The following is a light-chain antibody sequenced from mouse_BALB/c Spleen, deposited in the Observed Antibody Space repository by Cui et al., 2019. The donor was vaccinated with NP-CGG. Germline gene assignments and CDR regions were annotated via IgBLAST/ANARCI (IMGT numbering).Light chain of an antibody. CDR3: ALWYSNHWV. J-gene: IGLJ1*01. V-gene: IGLV1*01. CDR1: TGSVTTSNY. Sequence: QAVVTQESALTTSSGETVTLTCRSSTGSVTTSNYANGVQEKPDHLFTGLIGGTNNRVPGVPARFSGSLIGDKAALTITGAQTEDEAIYFCALWYSNHWVFGGGTKLTVL. CDR2: GTN.